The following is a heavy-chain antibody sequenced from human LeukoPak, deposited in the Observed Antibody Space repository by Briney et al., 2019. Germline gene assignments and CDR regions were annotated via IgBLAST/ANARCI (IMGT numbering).Heavy chain of an antibody. Sequence: AGGSLRLSCAASGFTFRTYWMNWVRQAPGEGLVWVSRINSDGTSTNYADSVKGRFTISRDNAKNSLYPQMNSLRAEDTAVYYCARDGYYYGSGSYYKVDFDYWGQGTLVTVSS. V-gene: IGHV3-74*01. CDR1: GFTFRTYW. J-gene: IGHJ4*02. D-gene: IGHD3-10*01. CDR3: ARDGYYYGSGSYYKVDFDY. CDR2: INSDGTST.